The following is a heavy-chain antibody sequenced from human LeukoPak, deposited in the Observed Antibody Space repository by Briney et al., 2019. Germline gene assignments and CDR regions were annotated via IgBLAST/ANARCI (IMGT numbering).Heavy chain of an antibody. J-gene: IGHJ5*02. D-gene: IGHD5-18*01. CDR2: IYSGGST. Sequence: PGGSLRLSCAASGFTVSSSYMSWVRQAPGKGLEWVSVIYSGGSTYYADSVKGRFTISRDNSKNTLFLQMNSLRADDTAVYYCARDFWHTAVAWGQGTLVTVSS. CDR3: ARDFWHTAVA. CDR1: GFTVSSSY. V-gene: IGHV3-53*01.